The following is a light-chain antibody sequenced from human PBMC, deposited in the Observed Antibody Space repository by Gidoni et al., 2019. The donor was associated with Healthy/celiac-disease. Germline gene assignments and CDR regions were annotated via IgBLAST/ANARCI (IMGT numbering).Light chain of an antibody. CDR3: QQRSNWPLSYT. CDR1: QRVSSY. J-gene: IGKJ2*01. CDR2: DAS. V-gene: IGKV3-11*01. Sequence: EFVLRQSAATLSLSPGERATLSCRASQRVSSYLAWYQQKPGQAPRLLIYDASNRATGIPARFSGSGCGTDFTLTISSLEPEDFAVYYCQQRSNWPLSYTFGQGTKLEIK.